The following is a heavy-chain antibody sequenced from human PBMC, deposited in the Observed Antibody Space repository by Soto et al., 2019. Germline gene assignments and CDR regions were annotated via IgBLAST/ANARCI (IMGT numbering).Heavy chain of an antibody. CDR2: ISAYNGNT. V-gene: IGHV1-18*01. CDR1: GYTFTSYG. D-gene: IGHD4-17*01. Sequence: SVKVSCKASGYTFTSYGISWVRQAPGQGLEWMGWISAYNGNTNYAQKLQGRVTMTTDTSTSTAYMELRSLRAEDTAVYYCARDRAVTKPGHYYSYMDVWGKGTTVTVSS. J-gene: IGHJ6*03. CDR3: ARDRAVTKPGHYYSYMDV.